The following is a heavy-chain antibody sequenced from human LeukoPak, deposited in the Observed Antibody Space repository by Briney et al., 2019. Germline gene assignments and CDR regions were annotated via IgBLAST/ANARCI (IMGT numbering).Heavy chain of an antibody. Sequence: GETLKISCNGSGYSFTSYWIGWVRQMPGKGLEWMGIIYPGDSDTRYSPSFQGQVTISADKSISTAYLQWSSLKASDTAMYYCARLVQQFVPLSFDYWGQGALVTVSS. D-gene: IGHD6-6*01. V-gene: IGHV5-51*01. J-gene: IGHJ4*02. CDR2: IYPGDSDT. CDR3: ARLVQQFVPLSFDY. CDR1: GYSFTSYW.